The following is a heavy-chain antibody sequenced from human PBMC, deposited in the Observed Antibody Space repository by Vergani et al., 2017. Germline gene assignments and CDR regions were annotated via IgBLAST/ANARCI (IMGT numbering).Heavy chain of an antibody. CDR2: IDPSDSYT. J-gene: IGHJ6*02. D-gene: IGHD2-8*01. Sequence: EVQLVQSGAEVKKPGESLRISCKGSGYSFTSYWISWVRQMPGKGLEWMGRIDPSDSYTNYSPSFQGHVTISADKSISTAYLQWSSLKASDTAMYYCARNGGPPPPYYYGMDVWGQETTVTVSS. CDR3: ARNGGPPPPYYYGMDV. CDR1: GYSFTSYW. V-gene: IGHV5-10-1*01.